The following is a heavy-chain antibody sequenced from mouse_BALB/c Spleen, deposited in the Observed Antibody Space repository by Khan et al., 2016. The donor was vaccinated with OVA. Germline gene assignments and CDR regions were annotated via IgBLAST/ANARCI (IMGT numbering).Heavy chain of an antibody. J-gene: IGHJ4*01. V-gene: IGHV2-9*02. D-gene: IGHD2-3*01. CDR3: AREDGYYHYYAMDD. CDR2: IWAGGST. Sequence: QVQLKQSGPGLVAPSQSLSITCTVSGFSLTSYGVQWVRQPPGKGLEWLGVIWAGGSTNYNSALMSRLSISKDNSKSQVFLKMNSLQADDTAMYYCAREDGYYHYYAMDDWGQGTSVTVSS. CDR1: GFSLTSYG.